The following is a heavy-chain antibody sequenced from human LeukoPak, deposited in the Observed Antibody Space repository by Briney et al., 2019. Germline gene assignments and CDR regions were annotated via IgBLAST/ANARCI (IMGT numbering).Heavy chain of an antibody. CDR2: ISGSGGST. V-gene: IGHV3-23*01. CDR1: GFTFSSYA. D-gene: IGHD3-10*01. J-gene: IGHJ4*02. CDR3: AKGDYYGSGSYYNVYYFDY. Sequence: QAGGSLRLSSAASGFTFSSYAMSWVRQAPGKGLEWVSAISGSGGSTYYADSVKGRFTISRDNSKNTLYLQMNSLRAEDTAVYYCAKGDYYGSGSYYNVYYFDYWGQGTLVTVSS.